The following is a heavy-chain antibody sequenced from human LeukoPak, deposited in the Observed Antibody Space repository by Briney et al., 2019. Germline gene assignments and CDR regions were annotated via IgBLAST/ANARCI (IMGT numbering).Heavy chain of an antibody. Sequence: GGPLRLSCAASGFPLSGWGMHGAPGAPGRGRGGGAFIRYDGSNKYYADSVKGRFTISRDNSKNTLYLQMNSLRAEDTAVYYCARDPEKYSGSYYFDYWGQGTLVTVSS. CDR3: ARDPEKYSGSYYFDY. CDR1: GFPLSGWG. J-gene: IGHJ4*02. CDR2: IRYDGSNK. V-gene: IGHV3-30*02. D-gene: IGHD1-26*01.